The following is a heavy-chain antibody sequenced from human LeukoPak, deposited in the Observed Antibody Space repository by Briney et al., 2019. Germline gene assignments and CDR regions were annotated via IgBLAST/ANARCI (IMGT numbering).Heavy chain of an antibody. CDR2: TSRGGSTI. CDR3: ARGDRPLDY. V-gene: IGHV3-11*01. J-gene: IGHJ4*02. D-gene: IGHD6-6*01. Sequence: GGSLSPSCAVSAFTFSDFQMSWIRQSPGQGLGWVSHTSRGGSTISYADSVKGRFTISSDNAKNSLYLQMNSLRAEDTAVYYCARGDRPLDYWGQGTLVTVSS. CDR1: AFTFSDFQ.